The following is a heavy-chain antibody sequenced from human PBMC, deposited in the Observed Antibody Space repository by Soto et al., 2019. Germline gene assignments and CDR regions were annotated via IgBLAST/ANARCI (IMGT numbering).Heavy chain of an antibody. CDR2: MNPNSGNT. J-gene: IGHJ5*02. V-gene: IGHV1-8*01. D-gene: IGHD1-26*01. CDR1: GYTFTSYD. Sequence: ASVKVSCKASGYTFTSYDINWVRQATGQGLEWMGWMNPNSGNTAYVQKFQGRVTMTRNTSISTAYMELSSLRSEDTAVYYCAREREGSGLDPWGQGTLVTVSS. CDR3: AREREGSGLDP.